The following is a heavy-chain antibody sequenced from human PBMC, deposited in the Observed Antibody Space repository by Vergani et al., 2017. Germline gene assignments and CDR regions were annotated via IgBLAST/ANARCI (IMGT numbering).Heavy chain of an antibody. V-gene: IGHV3-15*01. CDR3: YTDYHDY. CDR1: GITFKNAW. Sequence: EVQVVESGGGLIKPGGPLRFSCVVPGITFKNAWINWVRQAPGKGLEWIGRIRSKNDGGTADYAAPLKGRFTISRGDSKDSAFLLVNNLKTEDTAVYFCYTDYHDYWGQGTLVTVSS. D-gene: IGHD2-2*02. CDR2: IRSKNDGGTA. J-gene: IGHJ4*02.